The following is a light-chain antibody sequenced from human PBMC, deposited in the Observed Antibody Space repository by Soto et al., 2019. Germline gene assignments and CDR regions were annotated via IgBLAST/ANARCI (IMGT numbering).Light chain of an antibody. Sequence: DIVLTQSPATLSLSPGERATLSCGASQTVSSSDLAWYQQKPGLAPRLLIYDASSRATGIPDRFSGGGSGTDFTLTISRLEPEDFAVYYCQQYGSSPYTFGQGTKLEIK. CDR2: DAS. CDR1: QTVSSSD. CDR3: QQYGSSPYT. V-gene: IGKV3D-20*01. J-gene: IGKJ2*01.